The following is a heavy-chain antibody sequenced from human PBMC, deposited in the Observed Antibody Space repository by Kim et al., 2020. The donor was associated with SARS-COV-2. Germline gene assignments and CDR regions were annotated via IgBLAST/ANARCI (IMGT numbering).Heavy chain of an antibody. CDR3: AKPGGYYDSSGLNHYYGMDV. CDR1: GFTFSSYA. CDR2: ISGSGGST. D-gene: IGHD3-22*01. J-gene: IGHJ6*02. V-gene: IGHV3-23*01. Sequence: GGSLRLSCAASGFTFSSYAMSWVRQAPGKGLEWVSAISGSGGSTYYADSVKGRFTISRDNSKNTLYLQMNSLRAEDTAVYYCAKPGGYYDSSGLNHYYGMDVWGQGTTVTVSS.